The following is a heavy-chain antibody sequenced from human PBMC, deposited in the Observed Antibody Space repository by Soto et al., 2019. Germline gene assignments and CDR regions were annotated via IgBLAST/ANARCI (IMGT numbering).Heavy chain of an antibody. Sequence: SGTLSLTCTVSGGSISGYYWSWIRQPPGKGLEWIGYIYCSGSTNYNPSLKSRVTISVDTSKNQFPLKLSSVTAADTAVYYCARGSSGWDYYFDYWGQGTLVTVSS. J-gene: IGHJ4*02. V-gene: IGHV4-59*01. CDR3: ARGSSGWDYYFDY. CDR1: GGSISGYY. CDR2: IYCSGST. D-gene: IGHD6-19*01.